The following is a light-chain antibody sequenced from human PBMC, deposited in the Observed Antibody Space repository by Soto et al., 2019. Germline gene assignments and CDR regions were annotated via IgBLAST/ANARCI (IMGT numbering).Light chain of an antibody. Sequence: QLVLTQPPSVSGAPGQRVTISCTGSSSNIGAGYDVHWYLQLPGAAPKLLIHANSNRPSGVPDRFSGSKSGTSASLAITGLQAEDEADYYCQSYDSSLSGSLFGGGTKLTVL. V-gene: IGLV1-40*01. CDR2: ANS. CDR1: SSNIGAGYD. CDR3: QSYDSSLSGSL. J-gene: IGLJ3*02.